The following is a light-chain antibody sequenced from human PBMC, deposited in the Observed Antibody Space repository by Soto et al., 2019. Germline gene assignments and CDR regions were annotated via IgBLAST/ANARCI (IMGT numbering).Light chain of an antibody. CDR1: QSISSY. CDR3: QQYDSFLT. Sequence: IQLTQSPSSLSASVGDRVTITCRASQSISSYLNWYQQKPGKAPKLLIYAASSLQSGVPSRFSGSISGTEFTLTISSLQPDDFATYYCQQYDSFLTFGGGTKVDIK. V-gene: IGKV1-39*01. J-gene: IGKJ4*01. CDR2: AAS.